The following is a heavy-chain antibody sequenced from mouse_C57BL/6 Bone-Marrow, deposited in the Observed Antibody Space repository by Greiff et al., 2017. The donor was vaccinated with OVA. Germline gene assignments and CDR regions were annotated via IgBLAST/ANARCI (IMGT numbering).Heavy chain of an antibody. Sequence: VQLQQSVAELVRPGASVKLSCTASGFTITNTYMHWVKQRPEQGLEWIGRIDPANGNTKYAPKFQGKATITADTSSNTAYLQLSSLTSEDTAIYFCASRGGYYAWYFDVWGTGTTVTVPS. CDR2: IDPANGNT. J-gene: IGHJ1*03. CDR1: GFTITNTY. CDR3: ASRGGYYAWYFDV. D-gene: IGHD2-3*01. V-gene: IGHV14-3*01.